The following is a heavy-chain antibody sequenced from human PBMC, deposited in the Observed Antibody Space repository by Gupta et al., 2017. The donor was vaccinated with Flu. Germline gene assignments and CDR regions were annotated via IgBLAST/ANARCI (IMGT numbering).Heavy chain of an antibody. J-gene: IGHJ6*02. Sequence: QVQLVQSGAEVKKPGSSVKVSCKASGGTFSSYAISWVRQAPGQGLEGMGGIIPIFGTANYAQKFQGRVTITADESTSTAYMELSSLRSEDTAVYYCARVLPITMVRGELNYYYYYGMDVWGQGTTVTVAS. CDR3: ARVLPITMVRGELNYYYYYGMDV. D-gene: IGHD3-10*01. CDR1: GGTFSSYA. V-gene: IGHV1-69*01. CDR2: IIPIFGTA.